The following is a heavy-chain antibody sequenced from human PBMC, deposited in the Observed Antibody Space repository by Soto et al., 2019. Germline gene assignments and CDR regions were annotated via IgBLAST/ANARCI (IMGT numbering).Heavy chain of an antibody. D-gene: IGHD6-19*01. V-gene: IGHV2-26*01. J-gene: IGHJ4*02. CDR1: GFSLSNARMG. CDR2: IFSNDEK. CDR3: AHLSRLSVAGLFYFDY. Sequence: QVTLKESGPVLVKPTETLTLTCTVSGFSLSNARMGVSWIRQPPGKALEWLAHIFSNDEKSYSTSLKSRLTISXATTKXXVVLTMTNMDPVDTATYYCAHLSRLSVAGLFYFDYWGQGTLVTVSS.